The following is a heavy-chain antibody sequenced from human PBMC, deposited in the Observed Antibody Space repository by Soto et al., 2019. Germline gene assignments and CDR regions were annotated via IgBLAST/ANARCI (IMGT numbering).Heavy chain of an antibody. J-gene: IGHJ4*02. D-gene: IGHD2-15*01. CDR3: ARDFDGGMPDY. CDR2: INRDGSST. CDR1: GFSFSNYW. Sequence: EVQLVESGGDLVQPGGSLRLSCAASGFSFSNYWMHWVRQAPGKGLVWVSRINRDGSSTNYVDSVKGRFTISRDNAKNTLYLQMNSLRVEDMAVYYCARDFDGGMPDYWGQGTLVTVSS. V-gene: IGHV3-74*01.